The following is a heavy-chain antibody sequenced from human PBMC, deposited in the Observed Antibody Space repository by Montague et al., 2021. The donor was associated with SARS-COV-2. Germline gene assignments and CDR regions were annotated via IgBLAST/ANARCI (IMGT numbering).Heavy chain of an antibody. CDR3: ATEGLSVFGVVIYAFHM. V-gene: IGHV1-24*01. D-gene: IGHD3-3*01. CDR2: FDPAHGET. CDR1: GYTVTEAP. Sequence: SVKVSCKVSGYTVTEAPMHWVRQAPGKGLEWMGSFDPAHGETVYAQKFQDRVTMTEDTSTDTAYMELSGLRFEDTAVYYCATEGLSVFGVVIYAFHMWGQGTMVTVSS. J-gene: IGHJ3*02.